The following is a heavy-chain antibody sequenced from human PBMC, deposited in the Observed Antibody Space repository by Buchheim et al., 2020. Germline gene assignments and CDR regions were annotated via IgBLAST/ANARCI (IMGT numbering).Heavy chain of an antibody. J-gene: IGHJ6*02. CDR1: GYSFTQFG. Sequence: QVHLVQSGAEVRKPGASVKVSCKASGYSFTQFGITWVRRAPGQGLEWMGWISANTGNTNYAQKLQGRVTMTIDTSTSTASMELRNLRSDDTALYYYARDTAGIENYFFGMDVWGQGTT. CDR3: ARDTAGIENYFFGMDV. CDR2: ISANTGNT. D-gene: IGHD6-13*01. V-gene: IGHV1-18*01.